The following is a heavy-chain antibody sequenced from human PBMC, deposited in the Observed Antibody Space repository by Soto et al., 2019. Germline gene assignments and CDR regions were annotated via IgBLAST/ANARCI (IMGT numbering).Heavy chain of an antibody. J-gene: IGHJ6*02. V-gene: IGHV1-69*13. CDR1: GGTFSSYA. D-gene: IGHD6-19*01. CDR2: IIPIFGTA. CDR3: ARDRAGGWEPYYYYGMDV. Sequence: SVKVSCKASGGTFSSYAISWVRQAPGQGLEWMGGIIPIFGTANYAQKFQGRVTITADESTSTAYMELSSLRSEDTAVYYCARDRAGGWEPYYYYGMDVWGQGTTVTVSS.